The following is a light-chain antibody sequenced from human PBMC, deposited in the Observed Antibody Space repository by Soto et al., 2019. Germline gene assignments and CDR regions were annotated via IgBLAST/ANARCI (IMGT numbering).Light chain of an antibody. CDR1: QSISSY. CDR2: AAS. J-gene: IGKJ1*01. CDR3: QQSYSTP. V-gene: IGKV1-39*01. Sequence: DIQMTQSPSSLSASVGDRVTITCRASQSISSYLNWYQQKPGKAPKLLIYAASSLQSGVPSRFSGSGSGTDFTLTISSLQPEDFATYYCQQSYSTPFGQGTKGDIK.